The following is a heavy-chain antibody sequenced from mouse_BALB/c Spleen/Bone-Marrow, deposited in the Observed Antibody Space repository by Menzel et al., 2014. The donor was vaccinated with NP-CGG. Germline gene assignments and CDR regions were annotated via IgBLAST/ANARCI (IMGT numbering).Heavy chain of an antibody. CDR2: IWAGGST. CDR3: ARSLIRLRYFDY. V-gene: IGHV2-9*02. J-gene: IGHJ2*01. CDR1: GFSLTSYG. Sequence: VQLQQSGPGLVAPSQSLSIPCTVSGFSLTSYGVHWVRQSPGKGLEWLGVIWAGGSTNYNSALMSRLSISKDNSESQVFLKMNNLQTDDTAMYYCARSLIRLRYFDYWGQGTTLAVSS. D-gene: IGHD1-2*01.